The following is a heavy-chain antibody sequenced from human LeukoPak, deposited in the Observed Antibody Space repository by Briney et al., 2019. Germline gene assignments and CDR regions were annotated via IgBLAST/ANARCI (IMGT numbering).Heavy chain of an antibody. CDR3: ARSGDGNWFDP. CDR1: GYIFMNFG. Sequence: EASAKVSCKASGYIFMNFGMGWVRQAPGQGLEWLGWISAYNGDTNYAQKFRGRVTMTTDTSTSTAYMEVRSLTSDDTAIYYCARSGDGNWFDPWGQGTLVIVS. CDR2: ISAYNGDT. J-gene: IGHJ5*02. V-gene: IGHV1-18*01.